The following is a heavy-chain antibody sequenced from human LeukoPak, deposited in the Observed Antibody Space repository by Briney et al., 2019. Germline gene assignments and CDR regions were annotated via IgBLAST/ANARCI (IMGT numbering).Heavy chain of an antibody. J-gene: IGHJ5*02. CDR2: ITDSGSRT. CDR3: AKNVQVSQDGS. V-gene: IGHV3-23*01. Sequence: GGSLRLSCAASGFTFSSYAMTWVRQAPGKGLEWVSTITDSGSRTYYADSVKGRFTISRDNSKNTLFLHMSSLRAEDSAMYYCAKNVQVSQDGSWGQGTLVTVSS. CDR1: GFTFSSYA. D-gene: IGHD1-1*01.